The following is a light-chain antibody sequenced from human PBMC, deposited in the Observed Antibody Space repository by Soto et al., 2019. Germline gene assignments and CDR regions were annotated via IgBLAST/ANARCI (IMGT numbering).Light chain of an antibody. V-gene: IGKV3-15*01. Sequence: EIVMKQSPATLSVSPGERATLSCRASQSVSSNLAWYQQKPGPAPRLLIYGASTRATGIPARFSGSGSGTEFTLTISSLQSEDFAVYYCQQYNNWPSATFGQGTKVEIK. CDR2: GAS. CDR1: QSVSSN. J-gene: IGKJ1*01. CDR3: QQYNNWPSAT.